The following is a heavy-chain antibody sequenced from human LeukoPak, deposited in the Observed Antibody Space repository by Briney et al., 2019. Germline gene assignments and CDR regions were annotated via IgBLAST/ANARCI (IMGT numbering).Heavy chain of an antibody. CDR2: ASYDGGNK. CDR3: ARGGLGSFDY. V-gene: IGHV3-30-3*01. D-gene: IGHD7-27*01. J-gene: IGHJ4*02. CDR1: GFALSMYT. Sequence: PGGSLRLSCVASGFALSMYTLHWVRQAPGKGLECVAVASYDGGNKYYADSVKGRFTISRDNAENTLYLHMNSLRAEDTAVYCCARGGLGSFDYWGQGTLVTVSA.